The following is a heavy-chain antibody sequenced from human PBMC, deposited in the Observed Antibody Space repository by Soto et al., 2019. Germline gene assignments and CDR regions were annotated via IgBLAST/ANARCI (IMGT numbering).Heavy chain of an antibody. CDR2: MNPNSGNT. CDR3: ARLSITIFGVVIIGMDV. J-gene: IGHJ6*04. D-gene: IGHD3-3*01. CDR1: GYTFTSYD. V-gene: IGHV1-8*01. Sequence: ASVKVSCKASGYTFTSYDINWVRQATGQGLEWMGWMNPNSGNTGYAQKFQGRVTMTRNTSISTAYMELSSLRSEDTAVYYCARLSITIFGVVIIGMDVWGKGTTVTVSS.